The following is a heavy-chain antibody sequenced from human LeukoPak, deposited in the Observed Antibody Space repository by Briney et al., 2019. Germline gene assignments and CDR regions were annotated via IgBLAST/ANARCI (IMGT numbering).Heavy chain of an antibody. D-gene: IGHD1-26*01. CDR1: GGSISNYF. CDR3: ARLRVVGATALLLYYMDV. Sequence: PSETLSLTCTVSGGSISNYFWSWIRQPPGKGLERIGYIYNSGRTNYNPSLQGRVTISVDTSKTQFSMKLSSVTAADTAVYDCARLRVVGATALLLYYMDVWGKGSTVAASS. CDR2: IYNSGRT. J-gene: IGHJ6*03. V-gene: IGHV4-4*09.